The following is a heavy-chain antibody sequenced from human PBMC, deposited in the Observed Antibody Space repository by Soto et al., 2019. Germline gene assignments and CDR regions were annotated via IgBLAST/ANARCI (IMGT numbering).Heavy chain of an antibody. CDR1: GYTFTSYG. V-gene: IGHV1-18*01. CDR3: ATITLPAANLDWYYYGMDV. Sequence: QVQLVQSGAEVKKPGASVKVSFKASGYTFTSYGISWVRKAPGQGLEWMGWISAYNGNTNYAQKLQDRVTMTTDTYTSPAYMELRRLRSDDTAVYYCATITLPAANLDWYYYGMDVGSKGTTVTVAS. D-gene: IGHD6-25*01. J-gene: IGHJ6*04. CDR2: ISAYNGNT.